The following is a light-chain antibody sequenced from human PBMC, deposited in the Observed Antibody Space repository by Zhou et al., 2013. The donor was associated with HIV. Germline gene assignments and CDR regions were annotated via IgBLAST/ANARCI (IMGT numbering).Light chain of an antibody. CDR3: QQHDTLPLT. CDR1: QGISKW. CDR2: GAS. Sequence: DIQMTQSPSSVSASVGDRITITCRASQGISKWLAWYQQKPGKAPKLLIYGASSLQSGVPSRFSGSGFGTDFTLTISSLQPEDIAVYYCQQHDTLPLTFGPGTTLDL. J-gene: IGKJ3*01. V-gene: IGKV1-12*01.